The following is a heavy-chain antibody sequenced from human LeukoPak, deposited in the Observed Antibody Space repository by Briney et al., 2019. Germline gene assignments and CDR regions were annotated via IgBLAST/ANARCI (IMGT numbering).Heavy chain of an antibody. D-gene: IGHD6-13*01. CDR2: INPNSGGT. CDR3: ARDSTGQLSHDDY. V-gene: IGHV1-2*04. CDR1: GYTFTGYY. J-gene: IGHJ4*02. Sequence: ASVKVSCKASGYTFTGYYMHWVRQAPGQGLEWMGWINPNSGGTNYAQKFQGWVTMTRDTSISTAYMELSRLRSDDTAVYYCARDSTGQLSHDDYWGQGTLVTVSS.